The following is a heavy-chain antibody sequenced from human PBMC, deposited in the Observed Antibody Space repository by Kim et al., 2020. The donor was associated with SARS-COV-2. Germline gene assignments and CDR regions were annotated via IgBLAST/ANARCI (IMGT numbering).Heavy chain of an antibody. CDR2: ISGSGVTS. V-gene: IGHV3-23*01. Sequence: GGSLRLSCVASGFSFKNFAISWVRQTPGKGLEWVSGISGSGVTSDYAESVKGRFTLSIDNSNNTVFLQMHSLRTEDAAVYFCAKTGGGGSWPEATYYYGLDVWGQGTTVIVS. D-gene: IGHD2-15*01. CDR1: GFSFKNFA. CDR3: AKTGGGGSWPEATYYYGLDV. J-gene: IGHJ6*02.